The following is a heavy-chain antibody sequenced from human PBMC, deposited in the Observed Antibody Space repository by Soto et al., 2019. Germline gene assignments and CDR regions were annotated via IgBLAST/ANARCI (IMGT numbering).Heavy chain of an antibody. Sequence: PSETLSLTCTVSGGSISNDDFYWSWIRQPPGKGLEWIGHIYYNGNTYYNPSLKCRLTMSLDTSQNQFSLHLSSVIAADSASYFCARATTVTSSFFYYGLDVWGQGTTVTVSS. V-gene: IGHV4-30-4*08. J-gene: IGHJ6*02. CDR3: ARATTVTSSFFYYGLDV. CDR1: GGSISNDDFY. CDR2: IYYNGNT. D-gene: IGHD4-17*01.